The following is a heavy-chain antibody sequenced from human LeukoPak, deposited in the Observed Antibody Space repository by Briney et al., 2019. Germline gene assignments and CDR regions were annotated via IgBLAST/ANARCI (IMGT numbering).Heavy chain of an antibody. V-gene: IGHV3-23*01. D-gene: IGHD6-13*01. Sequence: GGSLRLSCAASGFTFSSYAMSWVRQAPGKGLEWVSAISGSGGSTYYADSVKGRFTISRDNSKNTLYLQMNSLRAEDTAVYYCAKTPRIEYQQPQGYFQHWGQGTLVTVSS. CDR3: AKTPRIEYQQPQGYFQH. CDR1: GFTFSSYA. J-gene: IGHJ1*01. CDR2: ISGSGGST.